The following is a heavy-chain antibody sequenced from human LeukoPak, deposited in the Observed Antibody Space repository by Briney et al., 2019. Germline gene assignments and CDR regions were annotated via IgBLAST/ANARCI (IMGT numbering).Heavy chain of an antibody. CDR2: IGTAGDT. Sequence: GGSLRLSCAASGFTFSSYDMHWVRQATGKGLEWVSAIGTAGDTYHPGSVKGRFTISRENAKNSLYLQMNSLRAGDTAVYYCARALAVAGPSHYYYGMDVWGQGTTVTVSS. D-gene: IGHD6-19*01. CDR1: GFTFSSYD. V-gene: IGHV3-13*04. CDR3: ARALAVAGPSHYYYGMDV. J-gene: IGHJ6*02.